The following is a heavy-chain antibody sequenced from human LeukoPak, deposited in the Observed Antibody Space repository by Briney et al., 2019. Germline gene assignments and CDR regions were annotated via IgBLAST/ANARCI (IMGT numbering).Heavy chain of an antibody. CDR1: GFTFSSYW. Sequence: GGSLRLSCAASGFTFSSYWMSWVRQAPGKGLEWVANIKQDGSEKYYADSVKGRFTISRDNSKNTLYLQMNSLRAEDTAVYYCAKDRSFGTAMEALDYWGQGTLVTVSS. D-gene: IGHD5-18*01. CDR2: IKQDGSEK. CDR3: AKDRSFGTAMEALDY. V-gene: IGHV3-7*01. J-gene: IGHJ4*02.